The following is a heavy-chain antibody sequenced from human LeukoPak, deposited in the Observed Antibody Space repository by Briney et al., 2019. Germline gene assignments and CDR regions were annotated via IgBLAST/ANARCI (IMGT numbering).Heavy chain of an antibody. J-gene: IGHJ4*02. V-gene: IGHV3-9*01. CDR2: ISWNGGSI. CDR1: GFTLDDYA. D-gene: IGHD3-9*01. Sequence: GGSLRLSCAASGFTLDDYAMHWVRQGPGKGLEWVSGISWNGGSIGYADSVKGRFTISRDTAKNSLYLQMNSLRAEDTALYYCAKDIRAAYYNILAGYDYWGQGTLVTVSS. CDR3: AKDIRAAYYNILAGYDY.